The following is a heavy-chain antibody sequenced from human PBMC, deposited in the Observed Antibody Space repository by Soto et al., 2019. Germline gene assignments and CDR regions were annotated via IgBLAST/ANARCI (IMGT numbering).Heavy chain of an antibody. D-gene: IGHD5-12*01. CDR2: INPNSGGT. Sequence: QVQLVQSGAEVKKPGSSVKVSCKASGYTFTGYYMHWVRQAPGQGLEWMGWINPNSGGTNYAQKCQGWVTMTRDTSISTAYMELSRLRSDDTAVYYCARGEGGYETGLWINWGQGTLVTVSS. V-gene: IGHV1-2*04. J-gene: IGHJ4*02. CDR1: GYTFTGYY. CDR3: ARGEGGYETGLWIN.